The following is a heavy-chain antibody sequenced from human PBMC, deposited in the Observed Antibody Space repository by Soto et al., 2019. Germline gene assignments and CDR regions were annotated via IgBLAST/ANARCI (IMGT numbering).Heavy chain of an antibody. J-gene: IGHJ6*02. V-gene: IGHV1-18*01. CDR2: ISAYNGNT. CDR1: GYTFTSYG. Sequence: ASVKFSCKASGYTFTSYGINWVRQAPGQGLEWMGWISAYNGNTNYAQKLQGRVTMITDTSTSTAYMELRSLRSDDTAVYYCARGLGYCSGGSCLTPGMDVWGQGTTVTVSS. D-gene: IGHD2-15*01. CDR3: ARGLGYCSGGSCLTPGMDV.